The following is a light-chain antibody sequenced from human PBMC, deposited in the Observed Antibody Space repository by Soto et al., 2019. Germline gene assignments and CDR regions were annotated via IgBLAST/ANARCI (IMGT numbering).Light chain of an antibody. J-gene: IGKJ1*01. CDR1: QSISSY. V-gene: IGKV1-39*01. CDR2: AAS. Sequence: DIQMTQSPSSLSASVGDRVTITCRASQSISSYLNWYQQKPGKAPKLLIYAASSLQSGVPSRFSGSGAGTDFTLPISSLQPEDFVTYYCQQSYSTPPTFGQGTKVEIK. CDR3: QQSYSTPPT.